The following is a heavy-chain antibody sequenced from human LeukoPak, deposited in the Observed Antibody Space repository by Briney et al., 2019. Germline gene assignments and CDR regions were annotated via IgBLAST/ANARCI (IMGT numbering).Heavy chain of an antibody. CDR3: ASRGIAAAGPLFDY. J-gene: IGHJ4*02. CDR2: IIPIFGTA. CDR1: GGTFSSYA. V-gene: IGHV1-69*05. D-gene: IGHD6-13*01. Sequence: SVKVSCKASGGTFSSYAISWVRQAPGQGLEWMGRIIPIFGTANYAQKFQGRVTITMDESTSTAYMELSSLRSEDTAVYYCASRGIAAAGPLFDYWGQGTLVTVSS.